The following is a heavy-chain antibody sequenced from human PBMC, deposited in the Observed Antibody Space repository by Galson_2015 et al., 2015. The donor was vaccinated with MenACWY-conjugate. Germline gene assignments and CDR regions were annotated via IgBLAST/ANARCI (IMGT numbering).Heavy chain of an antibody. Sequence: ETLSLTCAVYGGSFSGYYWSWIRQPPGKGLEWIGEINHSGSTNYNPSLKSRVTISVDTSKNQFSLKLSSVTAADTAVYYCARGDIVVVFDPWGQGTLVTVSS. D-gene: IGHD2-15*01. V-gene: IGHV4-34*01. CDR3: ARGDIVVVFDP. J-gene: IGHJ5*02. CDR2: INHSGST. CDR1: GGSFSGYY.